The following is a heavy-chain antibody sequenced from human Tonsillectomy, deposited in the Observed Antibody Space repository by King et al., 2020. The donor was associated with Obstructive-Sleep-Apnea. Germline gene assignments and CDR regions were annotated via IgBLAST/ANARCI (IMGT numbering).Heavy chain of an antibody. Sequence: VQLVESGGGLVLPGGSLRLSCAASGFTFSRNAMSWVRQAPGKGLEWVSAISGSGGSTYYADSVKGRFTISRDNSKNTLYLQMNSLRAEDTAVYYCAKALYWTGGSCYSLDYYGMDVWGQGTTVTVSS. D-gene: IGHD2-15*01. CDR2: ISGSGGST. J-gene: IGHJ6*02. CDR3: AKALYWTGGSCYSLDYYGMDV. CDR1: GFTFSRNA. V-gene: IGHV3-23*04.